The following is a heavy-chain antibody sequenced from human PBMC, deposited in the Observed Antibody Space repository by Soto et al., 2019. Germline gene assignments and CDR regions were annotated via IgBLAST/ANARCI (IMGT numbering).Heavy chain of an antibody. D-gene: IGHD2-2*01. CDR1: GGTFSSYA. CDR2: IIPIFGTA. V-gene: IGHV1-69*13. J-gene: IGHJ5*02. CDR3: ASSYCSSTSCPPNWFDP. Sequence: SVKVSCKASGGTFSSYAISWVRQAPGQGLEWMGGIIPIFGTANYAQKFQGRVTITADESTSTAYMELSSLRSEDTAVYYCASSYCSSTSCPPNWFDPWGQGTLVTVSS.